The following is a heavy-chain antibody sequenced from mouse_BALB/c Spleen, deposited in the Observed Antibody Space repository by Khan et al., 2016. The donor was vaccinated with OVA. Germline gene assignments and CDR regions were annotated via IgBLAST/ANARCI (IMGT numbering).Heavy chain of an antibody. J-gene: IGHJ2*01. Sequence: EVQLQESGPGLVKPSQSLSLTCTVTGYSITSDYAWNWIRQFPKNKLEWMGFISYSSNTNYNPSLKSRISITRDTSKNQFFLQLNSVTTEDTATYYCSRVYGGDFDYWGQGTTLTVSS. CDR3: SRVYGGDFDY. CDR2: ISYSSNT. V-gene: IGHV3-2*02. CDR1: GYSITSDYA. D-gene: IGHD1-1*01.